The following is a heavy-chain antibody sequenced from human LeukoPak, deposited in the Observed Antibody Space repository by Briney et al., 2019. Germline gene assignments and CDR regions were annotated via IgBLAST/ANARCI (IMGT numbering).Heavy chain of an antibody. Sequence: SETLSLTCTVSGGSVSSYYWSWIRQPPGKGLEWIGYIYYSGSTNYNPSLKSRVTISVDTSKNQFSLKLSSVTAADTAVYYCAREGYSYGYFDYWGQGTLVTVSS. CDR2: IYYSGST. V-gene: IGHV4-59*02. J-gene: IGHJ4*02. CDR3: AREGYSYGYFDY. D-gene: IGHD5-18*01. CDR1: GGSVSSYY.